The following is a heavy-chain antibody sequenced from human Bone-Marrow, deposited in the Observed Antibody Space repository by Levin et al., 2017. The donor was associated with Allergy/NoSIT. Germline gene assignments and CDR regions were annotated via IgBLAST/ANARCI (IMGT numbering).Heavy chain of an antibody. V-gene: IGHV3-64D*06. CDR1: GFTFSSYA. CDR3: VKDAVAVAGAKAYYFDY. J-gene: IGHJ4*02. CDR2: ISSNGGST. D-gene: IGHD6-19*01. Sequence: GESLKISCSASGFTFSSYAMHWVRQAPGKGLEYVSPISSNGGSTYYADSVKGRFTISRDNSKNTLYLQMSSLRAEDTAVYYCVKDAVAVAGAKAYYFDYWGQGTLVTVSS.